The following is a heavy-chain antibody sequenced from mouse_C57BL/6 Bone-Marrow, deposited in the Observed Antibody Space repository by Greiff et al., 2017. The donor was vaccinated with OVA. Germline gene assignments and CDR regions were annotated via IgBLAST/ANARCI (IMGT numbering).Heavy chain of an antibody. Sequence: EVQLQQSGAELVRPGASVKLSCTASGFNIKDDYMHWVKQRPEQGLEWVGWFDPENGDTEYASKFQGKATITADTSSNTAYLQLSSLTSEDTAVYYCTTLLRTYWGQGTLVTVSA. J-gene: IGHJ3*01. D-gene: IGHD1-1*01. CDR1: GFNIKDDY. CDR3: TTLLRTY. V-gene: IGHV14-4*01. CDR2: FDPENGDT.